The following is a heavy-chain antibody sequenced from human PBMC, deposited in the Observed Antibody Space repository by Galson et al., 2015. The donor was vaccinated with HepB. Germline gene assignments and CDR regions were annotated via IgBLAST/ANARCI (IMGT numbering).Heavy chain of an antibody. D-gene: IGHD2-2*01. Sequence: SVKVSCKASGGTFSSYAISWVRQAPGQGLEWMGRIIPILGIANYAQKFQGRVTITADKSTSTAYMELSSLRSGDTAVYYCAIFGERRYCSSTSCEGWFDPWGQGTLVTVSS. CDR1: GGTFSSYA. J-gene: IGHJ5*02. CDR3: AIFGERRYCSSTSCEGWFDP. V-gene: IGHV1-69*04. CDR2: IIPILGIA.